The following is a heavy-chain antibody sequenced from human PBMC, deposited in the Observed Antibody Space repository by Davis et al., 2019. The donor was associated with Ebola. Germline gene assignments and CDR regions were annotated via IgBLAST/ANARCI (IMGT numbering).Heavy chain of an antibody. J-gene: IGHJ6*02. CDR1: GDSVSSNSAA. Sequence: SQTLSLTCAISGDSVSSNSAAWNWIRQSPSRGLEWPGRTYYRSRWYSDYAVSVQSRITINPDTSKNQFSLKLSSVTAADTAVYYCARGNYGDYIVLYYYNMDVWGQGTTVTVSS. V-gene: IGHV6-1*01. D-gene: IGHD4-17*01. CDR2: TYYRSRWYS. CDR3: ARGNYGDYIVLYYYNMDV.